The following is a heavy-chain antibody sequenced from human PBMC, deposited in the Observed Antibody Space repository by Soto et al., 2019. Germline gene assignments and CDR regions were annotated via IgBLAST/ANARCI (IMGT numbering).Heavy chain of an antibody. V-gene: IGHV1-69*12. J-gene: IGHJ6*02. Sequence: QVQLVQSGAEVKKPGSSVKVSCNASGGTFSNYAISWVRQAPGQGLEWMGGIIPIFGTANYAQKFQGRVTITADESTNTAYMELSSLRSEDTAVYYCARTYSSGWDANYYYYYGMDVWGQGTTDTVSS. D-gene: IGHD6-19*01. CDR1: GGTFSNYA. CDR3: ARTYSSGWDANYYYYYGMDV. CDR2: IIPIFGTA.